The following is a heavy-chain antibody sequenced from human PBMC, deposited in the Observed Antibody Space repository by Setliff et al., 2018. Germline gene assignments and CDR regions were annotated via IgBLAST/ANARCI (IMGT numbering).Heavy chain of an antibody. V-gene: IGHV7-4-1*02. J-gene: IGHJ6*03. CDR1: GYTITNFA. D-gene: IGHD2-2*01. CDR2: INTNSGNP. CDR3: ARSSISCYYACNYNYMDV. Sequence: ASVKVSCKASGYTITNFALNWVRQAPGQGPEWMGWINTNSGNPTYAQGFTGRFVFSLDTSVSAAYLQISSLKAEDTAIYYCARSSISCYYACNYNYMDVWGKGTTVTVSS.